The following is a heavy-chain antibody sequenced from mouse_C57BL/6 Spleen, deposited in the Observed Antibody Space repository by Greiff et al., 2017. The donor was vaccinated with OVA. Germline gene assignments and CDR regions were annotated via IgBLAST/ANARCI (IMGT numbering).Heavy chain of an antibody. Sequence: EVKLMESGPELVKPGASVKMSCKASGYTFTDYNMHWVKQSHGKSLEWIGYINPNNGGTSYNQKFKGKATLTVNKSSSTAYMELRSLTSEDSAVYYCAVDDSNYDWFAYWGQGTLVTVSA. CDR1: GYTFTDYN. D-gene: IGHD2-5*01. J-gene: IGHJ3*01. CDR2: INPNNGGT. CDR3: AVDDSNYDWFAY. V-gene: IGHV1-22*01.